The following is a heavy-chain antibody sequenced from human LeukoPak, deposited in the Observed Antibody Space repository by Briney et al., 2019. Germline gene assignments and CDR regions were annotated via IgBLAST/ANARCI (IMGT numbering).Heavy chain of an antibody. CDR3: ARVYNSGVYTPPSFDH. V-gene: IGHV3-23*01. D-gene: IGHD6-19*01. Sequence: GGSACPSCAASGFTFSSHSMSWVRQAPGKGLEWVSVVINSGGSTYYGDSVKGRFTISRDNSKNTLYLDMNSLRAEDTAVYYCARVYNSGVYTPPSFDHWGQGPLVTVSS. CDR2: VINSGGST. J-gene: IGHJ4*02. CDR1: GFTFSSHS.